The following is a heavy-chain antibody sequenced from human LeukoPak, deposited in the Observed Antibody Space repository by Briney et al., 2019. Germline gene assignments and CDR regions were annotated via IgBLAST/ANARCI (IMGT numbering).Heavy chain of an antibody. CDR3: ARDRTNRYSGMDY. J-gene: IGHJ4*02. Sequence: SVKVSCKASGYTFTSYYMHWVRQAPGQGLEWMGIINPSGGSTSYAQKFQGRVTMTKDTSTSTVYMELSSLRSEDTAVYYCARDRTNRYSGMDYWGQGTLVTVSS. V-gene: IGHV1-46*01. CDR2: INPSGGST. CDR1: GYTFTSYY. D-gene: IGHD1-14*01.